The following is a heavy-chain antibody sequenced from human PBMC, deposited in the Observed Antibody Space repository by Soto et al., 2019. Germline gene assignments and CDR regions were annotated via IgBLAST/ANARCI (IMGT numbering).Heavy chain of an antibody. J-gene: IGHJ4*02. CDR3: AKDGSHNFDD. V-gene: IGHV3-30*18. CDR2: MSSDGSNE. Sequence: QVQLVESGGGVVQPGRSLRLSCAASGFTFSHYAMHWVRQAPGKGLEWVALMSSDGSNEYYADSVKGRFTISRDNSKNTQYLQMNSMMAEDTAVYYCAKDGSHNFDDWGQGTLVTVSS. CDR1: GFTFSHYA. D-gene: IGHD1-26*01.